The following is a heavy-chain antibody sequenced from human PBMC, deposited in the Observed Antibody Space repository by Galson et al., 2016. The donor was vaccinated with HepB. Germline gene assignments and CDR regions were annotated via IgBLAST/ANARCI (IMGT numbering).Heavy chain of an antibody. D-gene: IGHD3-9*01. V-gene: IGHV4-59*08. CDR3: ARKYDRLDY. J-gene: IGHJ4*02. CDR2: VYFNGNT. Sequence: SETLSLTCIISGSSFNNYYWSWIRQPPGKGLEFICYVYFNGNTKYNPSLKSRVTISLDTSKSQLSLRLTSVTAADTAVYYCARKYDRLDYWGQGTLVTVSS. CDR1: GSSFNNYY.